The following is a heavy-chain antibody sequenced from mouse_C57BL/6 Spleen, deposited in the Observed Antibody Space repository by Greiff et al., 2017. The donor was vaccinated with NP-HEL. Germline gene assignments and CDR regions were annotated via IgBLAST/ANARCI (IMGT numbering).Heavy chain of an antibody. D-gene: IGHD2-5*01. CDR3: TEGIYYSKDYAMDY. V-gene: IGHV6-3*01. Sequence: DVMLVESGGGLVQPGGSMKLSCVASGFTFSNYWMNWVRQSPEKGLEWVAQIRLKSDNYATHYAESGKGRFTISRDDSKSSVYLQMNNLRAEDTGIYYCTEGIYYSKDYAMDYWGQGTSVTVSS. J-gene: IGHJ4*01. CDR1: GFTFSNYW. CDR2: IRLKSDNYAT.